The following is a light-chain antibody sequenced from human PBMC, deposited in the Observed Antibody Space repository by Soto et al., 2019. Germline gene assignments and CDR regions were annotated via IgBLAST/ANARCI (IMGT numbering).Light chain of an antibody. Sequence: DIQMTQSPSTLSASVGDRVTVTCRASESISIWLAWYQQKPGKAPKLLIYKASSLDSGVPSRFSGSGSGTEFTLTISSLQPDDVATYYCQQSSSYPTFGGGTKVEIK. V-gene: IGKV1-5*03. CDR1: ESISIW. CDR3: QQSSSYPT. J-gene: IGKJ4*01. CDR2: KAS.